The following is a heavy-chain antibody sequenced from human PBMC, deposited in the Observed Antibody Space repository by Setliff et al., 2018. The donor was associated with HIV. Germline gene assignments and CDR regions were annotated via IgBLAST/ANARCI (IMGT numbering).Heavy chain of an antibody. J-gene: IGHJ4*02. CDR1: GYTFTRNQ. D-gene: IGHD3-22*01. CDR2: INPSGGSA. Sequence: ASVKVSCKASGYTFTRNQIHWVRQAPGQGLEWMGIINPSGGSAAYAEKFRGRVTMTSDTSTNTVYMDLRSLRSEETAVFYCARDGGDGSGYYYADYWGQGTLVTVSS. V-gene: IGHV1-46*01. CDR3: ARDGGDGSGYYYADY.